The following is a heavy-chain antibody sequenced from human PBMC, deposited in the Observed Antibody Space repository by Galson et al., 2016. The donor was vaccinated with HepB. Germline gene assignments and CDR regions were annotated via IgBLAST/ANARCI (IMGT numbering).Heavy chain of an antibody. J-gene: IGHJ6*02. Sequence: GKGLECIGYIYHRGSTQYNPALRSRVSLSVDTSRNQFSLRLESVTVADTAIYYCARVTISRLPPGYGLDVWGPGASVTVSS. V-gene: IGHV4-30-2*05. CDR3: ARVTISRLPPGYGLDV. D-gene: IGHD5-24*01. CDR2: IYHRGST.